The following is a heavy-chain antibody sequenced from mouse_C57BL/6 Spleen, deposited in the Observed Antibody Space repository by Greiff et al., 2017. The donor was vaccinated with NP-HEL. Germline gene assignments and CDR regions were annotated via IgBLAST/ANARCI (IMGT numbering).Heavy chain of an antibody. CDR2: IWGVGST. CDR3: ARDYYGSSLYAMDY. CDR1: GFSLTSYG. V-gene: IGHV2-6*01. D-gene: IGHD1-1*01. Sequence: QVQLQQSGPGLVAPSQSLSITCPVSGFSLTSYGVDWVRQSPGTGLEWLGVIWGVGSTNYNSALKSRLSISKDNSKSQVFLKMNSLQTDDTAMYYCARDYYGSSLYAMDYWGQGTSVTVSS. J-gene: IGHJ4*01.